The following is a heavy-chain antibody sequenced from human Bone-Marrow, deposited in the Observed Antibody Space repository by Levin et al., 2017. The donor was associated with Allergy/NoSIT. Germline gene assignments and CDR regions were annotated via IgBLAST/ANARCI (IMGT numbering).Heavy chain of an antibody. V-gene: IGHV1-69*13. D-gene: IGHD3-10*01. CDR3: ARDRELDGSGSYYFDY. Sequence: SVKVSCKASGGTFSSYAISWVRQAPGQGLEWMGGIIPIFGTANYAQKFQGRVTITADESTSTAYMELSSLRSEDTAVYYCARDRELDGSGSYYFDYWGQGTLVTVSS. CDR2: IIPIFGTA. J-gene: IGHJ4*02. CDR1: GGTFSSYA.